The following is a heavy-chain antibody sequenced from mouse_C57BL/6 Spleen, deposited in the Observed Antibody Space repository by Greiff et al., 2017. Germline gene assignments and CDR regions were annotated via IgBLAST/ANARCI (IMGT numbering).Heavy chain of an antibody. J-gene: IGHJ2*01. D-gene: IGHD3-2*02. V-gene: IGHV1-59*01. Sequence: QVQLQQPGAELVRPGTSVKLSCKASGYTFTSYWMHWVKQRPGQGLEWIGVIDPSDSYTNYNQKFKGKATLTVDTSSSTAYMQLSSLTSEDSAVYYCARKGSSGYPYFDYWGQGTTLTVSS. CDR3: ARKGSSGYPYFDY. CDR2: IDPSDSYT. CDR1: GYTFTSYW.